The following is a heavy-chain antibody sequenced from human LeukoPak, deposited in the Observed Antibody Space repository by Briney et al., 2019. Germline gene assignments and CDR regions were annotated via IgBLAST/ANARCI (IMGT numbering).Heavy chain of an antibody. CDR1: GGSISSGGYY. CDR2: IYYSGST. Sequence: PSETLSLTCTVSGGSISSGGYYWSLIRQHPGKGLEWIGYIYYSGSTYYNPSLKSRVTISVDTSKNQFSLKLSSVTAADTAVYYCARGRGYGSGSPLAYWGQGTLVTVSS. CDR3: ARGRGYGSGSPLAY. D-gene: IGHD3-10*01. V-gene: IGHV4-31*03. J-gene: IGHJ4*02.